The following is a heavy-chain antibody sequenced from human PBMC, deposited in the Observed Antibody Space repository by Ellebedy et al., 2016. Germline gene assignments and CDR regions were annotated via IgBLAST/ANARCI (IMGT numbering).Heavy chain of an antibody. Sequence: ASVKVSCKVSGYSLTELSMHWVRQAPRKGLEWMGGFDPENGETNYSQKFQGRVTMTEDTSTDTAYMELSNLRSEDTAVYFCATDSSKSRLVMVTSAQAFDIWGQGTLVTVSS. V-gene: IGHV1-24*01. J-gene: IGHJ3*02. D-gene: IGHD2-21*02. CDR2: FDPENGET. CDR3: ATDSSKSRLVMVTSAQAFDI. CDR1: GYSLTELS.